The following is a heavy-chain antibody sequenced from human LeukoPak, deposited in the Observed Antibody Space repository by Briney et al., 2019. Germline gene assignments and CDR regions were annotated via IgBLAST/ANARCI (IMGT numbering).Heavy chain of an antibody. CDR3: ARSDIVVVVAATLFGWFDP. D-gene: IGHD2-15*01. V-gene: IGHV1-69*04. CDR2: IIPILGIA. Sequence: SVTVSCKASGGTFSSYAISWVRQAPGQGLEWMGRIIPILGIANYAQKFQGRVTITADKSTSTAYMELSSLRSEDTAVYYCARSDIVVVVAATLFGWFDPWGQGTLVTVSS. J-gene: IGHJ5*02. CDR1: GGTFSSYA.